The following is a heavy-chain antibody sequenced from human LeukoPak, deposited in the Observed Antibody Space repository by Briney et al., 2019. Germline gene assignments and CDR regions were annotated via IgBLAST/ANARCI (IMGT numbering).Heavy chain of an antibody. CDR2: INHSGST. CDR1: GGSFSGYY. D-gene: IGHD6-19*01. Sequence: SETLSLTCAVYGGSFSGYYWSWIRQPPGKGLEWIGEINHSGSTNYNPSLKSRVTISVDTSKNQFSLKLSSVTAADTAVYYCARGQVGRAGTFRIWAYFDHWGQGILVTVSS. V-gene: IGHV4-34*01. CDR3: ARGQVGRAGTFRIWAYFDH. J-gene: IGHJ4*02.